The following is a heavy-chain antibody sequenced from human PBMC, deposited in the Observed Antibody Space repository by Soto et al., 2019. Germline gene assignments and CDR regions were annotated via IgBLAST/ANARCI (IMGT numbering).Heavy chain of an antibody. D-gene: IGHD1-1*01. CDR1: SGPSSSHN. J-gene: IGHJ6*02. CDR3: VRQGIGNLHGLVDV. V-gene: IGHV4-59*08. Sequence: QVQLQQSGPGLVKPSETLSLTCTVSSGPSSSHNWGWIRQPPGRGLEWIGYVYYTGGTSYNPSLKSRVTISADTSTNPISLTLSSVTAADTAVYYCVRQGIGNLHGLVDVWGQGTTVSVSS. CDR2: VYYTGGT.